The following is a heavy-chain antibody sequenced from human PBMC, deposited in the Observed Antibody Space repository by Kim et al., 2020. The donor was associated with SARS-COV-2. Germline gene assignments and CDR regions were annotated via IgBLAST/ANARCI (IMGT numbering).Heavy chain of an antibody. CDR1: GFTFSSYG. D-gene: IGHD2-8*01. V-gene: IGHV3-30*18. J-gene: IGHJ6*02. CDR3: AKDLMVYADEDYYYYGMDV. CDR2: ISYDGSNK. Sequence: GGSLRLSCAASGFTFSSYGMHWVRQAPGKGLEWVAVISYDGSNKYYADSVKGRFTISRDNSKNTLYLQMNSLRAEDTAVYYCAKDLMVYADEDYYYYGMDVWGQGTTVTVSS.